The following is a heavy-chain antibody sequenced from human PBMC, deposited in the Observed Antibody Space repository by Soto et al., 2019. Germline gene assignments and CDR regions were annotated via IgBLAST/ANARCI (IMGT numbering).Heavy chain of an antibody. CDR3: VRSRGVIISGDYNFDY. Sequence: QVQLQESGPGLVKPSGTLSLTCAVSSGSISSSNWWSWVRQPPGKGLEWIGEIYHSGSTNYNPSLKSRVTISVDKSKNQFSLKLSSVTAADTAVYYCVRSRGVIISGDYNFDYWGQGTLVTVSS. D-gene: IGHD3-10*01. CDR2: IYHSGST. J-gene: IGHJ4*02. V-gene: IGHV4-4*02. CDR1: SGSISSSNW.